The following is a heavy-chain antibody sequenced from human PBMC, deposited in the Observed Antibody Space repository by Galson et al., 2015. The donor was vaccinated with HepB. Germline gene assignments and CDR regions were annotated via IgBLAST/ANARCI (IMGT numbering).Heavy chain of an antibody. V-gene: IGHV1-3*01. CDR1: GYTFTRYA. J-gene: IGHJ6*03. Sequence: SVKVSCKASGYTFTRYAIHWVRQAPGQRPEWMGWINAGNGNTEYSQKFQGRVSITRDTSATTAYMELRSLRSEDTAVYYCARVTFGGAHNQFYYYLDVWGKGTTVTISS. D-gene: IGHD3-16*01. CDR2: INAGNGNT. CDR3: ARVTFGGAHNQFYYYLDV.